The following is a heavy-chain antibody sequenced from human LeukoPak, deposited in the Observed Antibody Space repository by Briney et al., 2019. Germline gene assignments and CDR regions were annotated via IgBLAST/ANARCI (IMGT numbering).Heavy chain of an antibody. CDR1: GGSISSGGYY. D-gene: IGHD2-2*01. CDR2: IYYSGST. CDR3: ARAPYDVPAGVKRALVNWFDP. Sequence: SETLFLTCTVSGGSISSGGYYWSWIRQHPGKGLEWIGYIYYSGSTYYNPSLKSRVTISVDTSKNQFSLKLSSVTAADTAVYYCARAPYDVPAGVKRALVNWFDPWGQGTLVTVSS. V-gene: IGHV4-31*03. J-gene: IGHJ5*02.